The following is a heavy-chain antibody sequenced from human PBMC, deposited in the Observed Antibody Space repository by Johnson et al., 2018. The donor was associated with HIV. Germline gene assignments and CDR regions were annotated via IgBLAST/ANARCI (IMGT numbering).Heavy chain of an antibody. J-gene: IGHJ3*02. Sequence: VQLVESGGGVVQPGGSLRLSCAASGFTFSSYGMHWVRQAPGKGLEWVAFIRYDGSNKYYADSVKGRFTISRDNSKNTLYLQMNSLSVEDTAVYYCARDRGSSWANDAFDIWGQGTMVTVSS. CDR1: GFTFSSYG. V-gene: IGHV3-30*02. CDR3: ARDRGSSWANDAFDI. CDR2: IRYDGSNK. D-gene: IGHD6-13*01.